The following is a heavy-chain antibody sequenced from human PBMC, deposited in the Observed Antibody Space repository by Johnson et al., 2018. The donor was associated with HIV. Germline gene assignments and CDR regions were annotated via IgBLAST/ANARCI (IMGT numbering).Heavy chain of an antibody. V-gene: IGHV3-74*01. CDR1: GFTFSSYW. J-gene: IGHJ3*02. D-gene: IGHD6-19*01. CDR3: VQGVPNPAGAFDI. Sequence: VLLVESGGGLVQPGGSLRLSCAASGFTFSSYWMHWVRQAPGKGLVWVSRINSDGSSTRYADSVKGRFTISRDNAKNTLYLQMNSLRPEDTAVYYCVQGVPNPAGAFDIWGRGTMVTVSS. CDR2: INSDGSST.